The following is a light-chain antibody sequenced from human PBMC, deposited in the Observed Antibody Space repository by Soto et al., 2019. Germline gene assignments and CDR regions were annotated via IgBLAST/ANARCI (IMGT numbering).Light chain of an antibody. J-gene: IGKJ1*01. CDR1: QSISNY. V-gene: IGKV1-39*01. CDR2: AAS. CDR3: QQSYSTPRT. Sequence: DIQMTQSPSSLSASVGDRVTITCRASQSISNYLNWYQQKPGKAPKLLMYAASSLQSGDQSRFNGRVSGTDFTLTMSSLQPEDFATYYCQQSYSTPRTFGQGTKVEIK.